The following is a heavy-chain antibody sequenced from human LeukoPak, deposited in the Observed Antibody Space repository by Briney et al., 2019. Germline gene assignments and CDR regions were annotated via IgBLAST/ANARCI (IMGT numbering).Heavy chain of an antibody. J-gene: IGHJ4*02. CDR2: ISYDGSNK. Sequence: PGGSLRLSCAASGFTFSSYVMHWVRQAPGKGLEWVAVISYDGSNKYYADSVKGRFTISRDNSKNTLYLQMNSLRAEDTAVYYCARGYGSGSYLDYWGQGTLVTVSS. CDR3: ARGYGSGSYLDY. V-gene: IGHV3-30*04. D-gene: IGHD3-10*01. CDR1: GFTFSSYV.